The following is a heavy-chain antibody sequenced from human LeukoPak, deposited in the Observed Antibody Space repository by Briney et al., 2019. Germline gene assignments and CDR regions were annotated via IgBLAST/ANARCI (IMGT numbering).Heavy chain of an antibody. CDR2: INPSGGST. J-gene: IGHJ4*02. CDR1: GYTFTSYY. CDR3: ARVRRYYDSSGLSDH. V-gene: IGHV1-46*01. D-gene: IGHD3-22*01. Sequence: ASVKVSCKASGYTFTSYYMHWVRQAPGQGLEWMGIINPSGGSTSYAQKFQGRVTMTRDMSTSTVYMELSSLRSEDTAVYYCARVRRYYDSSGLSDHWGQGTLVTVSS.